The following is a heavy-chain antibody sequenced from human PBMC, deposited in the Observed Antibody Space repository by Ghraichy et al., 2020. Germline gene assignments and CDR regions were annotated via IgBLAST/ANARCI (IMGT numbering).Heavy chain of an antibody. CDR3: AKEQDSAGWYVDH. D-gene: IGHD6-19*01. CDR2: TWFDGSNQ. Sequence: GGSLRLSCAASGFDFKNFGMHWVRQAPGKGLEWVAITWFDGSNQSYGDTVKGRFTISRDNSKNTVYLQMNSLRVEDTGLYYCAKEQDSAGWYVDHWGQGTMVGDSS. CDR1: GFDFKNFG. J-gene: IGHJ4*02. V-gene: IGHV3-33*06.